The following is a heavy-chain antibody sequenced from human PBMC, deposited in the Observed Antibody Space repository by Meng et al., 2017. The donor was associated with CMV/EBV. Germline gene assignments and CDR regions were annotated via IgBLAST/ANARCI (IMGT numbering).Heavy chain of an antibody. CDR2: ISSSGSTI. J-gene: IGHJ6*02. CDR3: ARSSSWYFQTDYYYYGMDV. CDR1: GFTFSSYE. D-gene: IGHD6-13*01. V-gene: IGHV3-48*03. Sequence: GGSLRLSCAASGFTFSSYEMNWVRQAPGKGLEWVSYISSSGSTISYADSVKGRFTISRDNAKNSLYLQMNSLRAEDTAVYYCARSSSWYFQTDYYYYGMDVWGQGTTVTVSS.